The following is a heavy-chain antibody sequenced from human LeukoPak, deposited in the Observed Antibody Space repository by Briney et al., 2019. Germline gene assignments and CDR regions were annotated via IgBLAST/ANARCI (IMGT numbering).Heavy chain of an antibody. CDR3: ARDSHYYYDSSGYHDY. CDR1: GYTFTGYY. V-gene: IGHV1-2*06. D-gene: IGHD3-22*01. Sequence: ASVKVSCKVSGYTFTGYYMHWVRQAPGQGLEWMGRINPKSGGTNCAQKFQGRVTMTRDTSISTAYMELSRLRSDDTAVYYCARDSHYYYDSSGYHDYWGQGTLVTVSS. J-gene: IGHJ4*02. CDR2: INPKSGGT.